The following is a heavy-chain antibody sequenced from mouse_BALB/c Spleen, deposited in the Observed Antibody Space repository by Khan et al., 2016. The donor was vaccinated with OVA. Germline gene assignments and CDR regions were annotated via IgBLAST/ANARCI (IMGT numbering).Heavy chain of an antibody. J-gene: IGHJ1*01. D-gene: IGHD3-3*01. CDR1: GFTFSTYT. CDR2: ISSGGSYT. CDR3: TRDRGTWYVDV. Sequence: EVELVESGGGLVKPGGSLKLSCAASGFTFSTYTMSWVRQTPEKRLEWVATISSGGSYTYYPDSVKGRFTISRDNAKNTLYLQMSSLKSEDTAMYYCTRDRGTWYVDVWGAGTTVTVSS. V-gene: IGHV5-6-4*01.